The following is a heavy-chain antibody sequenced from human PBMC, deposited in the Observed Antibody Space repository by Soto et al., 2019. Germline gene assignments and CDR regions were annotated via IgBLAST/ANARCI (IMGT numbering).Heavy chain of an antibody. J-gene: IGHJ6*02. CDR1: GGSISSSSYY. Sequence: PSETLSLTCTVSGGSISSSSYYWGWIRQPPGKGLEWVGSIYYSGGTYYNPSLKSRVTISVDTSKNQFSLKLSSVTAADTAVYYCARHIPYYDFWSGWENYYYYGMDVWGQGTTVTVSS. V-gene: IGHV4-39*01. CDR3: ARHIPYYDFWSGWENYYYYGMDV. D-gene: IGHD3-3*01. CDR2: IYYSGGT.